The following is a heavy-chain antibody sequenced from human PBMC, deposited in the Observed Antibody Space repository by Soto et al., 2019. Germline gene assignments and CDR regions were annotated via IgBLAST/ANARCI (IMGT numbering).Heavy chain of an antibody. CDR2: IWYDGSNK. Sequence: PGGSLGLSCAVSGFTFSSYNMPWVRQAPGKGLEWVAVIWYDGSNKYYADSVKGRFTISRDNSKNTLYLHMNSLRAEDTALDYCPRDPRSGTLRDYFHYWRQGTLVTASS. V-gene: IGHV3-33*01. J-gene: IGHJ4*02. CDR3: PRDPRSGTLRDYFHY. CDR1: GFTFSSYN.